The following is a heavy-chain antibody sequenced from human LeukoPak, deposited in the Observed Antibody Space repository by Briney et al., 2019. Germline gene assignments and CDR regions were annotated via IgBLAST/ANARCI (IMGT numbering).Heavy chain of an antibody. CDR2: INGGGGNT. D-gene: IGHD5-18*01. Sequence: PGGSLRLSCTASGFTFGSYAMSWVRQAPRKGLEWVSTINGGGGNTFYADSVKGRFTISRDNSKNTVYLQMNSLRAEDTAVYYCAKCGPGGYNYLIYWGQGTLVTVSS. J-gene: IGHJ4*02. V-gene: IGHV3-23*01. CDR1: GFTFGSYA. CDR3: AKCGPGGYNYLIY.